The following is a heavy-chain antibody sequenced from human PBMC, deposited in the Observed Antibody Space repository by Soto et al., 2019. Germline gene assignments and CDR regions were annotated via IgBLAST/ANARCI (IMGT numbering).Heavy chain of an antibody. V-gene: IGHV4-34*01. CDR3: GRGYDSSGYQGPYYYFGMDV. J-gene: IGHJ6*02. CDR2: INHSGST. Sequence: QVQLQQWGAGLLKPSETLSLTCAVYGGSFSGYYWSWIRQPPGKGLVWIGEINHSGSTNYNPSLKSRVTISADTSKNQFSLTLSSVTAADTAVYYCGRGYDSSGYQGPYYYFGMDVWGQGTTVTVSS. D-gene: IGHD3-22*01. CDR1: GGSFSGYY.